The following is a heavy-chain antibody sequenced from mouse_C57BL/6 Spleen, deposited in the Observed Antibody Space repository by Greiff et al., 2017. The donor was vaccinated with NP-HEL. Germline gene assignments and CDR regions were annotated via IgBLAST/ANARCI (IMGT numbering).Heavy chain of an antibody. CDR1: GYAFSSSW. D-gene: IGHD2-4*01. J-gene: IGHJ3*01. Sequence: QVQLQQSGPELVKPGASVKISCKASGYAFSSSWMNWVKQRPGKGLEWIGRIYPGDGDTNYNGKFKGKATLTADKSSSPAYMQLSSLTSEDSAVYFCYDYDAWFAYWGQGTLVTVSA. CDR3: YDYDAWFAY. V-gene: IGHV1-82*01. CDR2: IYPGDGDT.